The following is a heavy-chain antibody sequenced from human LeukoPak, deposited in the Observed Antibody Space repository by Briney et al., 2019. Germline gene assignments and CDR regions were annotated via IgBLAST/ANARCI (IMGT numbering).Heavy chain of an antibody. D-gene: IGHD2-15*01. V-gene: IGHV1-18*01. CDR2: ITAYNGNT. CDR3: ARDSDCSGGSCHFDY. Sequence: ASVKVSCKPSGYTFSSYGVTWVRRAPGQGLEWMGWITAYNGNTNYAQKLQGRATMTTDTSTSTAYMELRSLRSDDTAVYYCARDSDCSGGSCHFDYWGQGTLVTVSS. CDR1: GYTFSSYG. J-gene: IGHJ4*02.